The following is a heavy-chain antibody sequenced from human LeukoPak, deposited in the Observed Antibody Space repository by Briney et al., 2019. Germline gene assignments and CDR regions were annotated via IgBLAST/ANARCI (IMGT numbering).Heavy chain of an antibody. D-gene: IGHD4-11*01. CDR3: ARFFGRDEKIYSNYPHYYYYMDV. CDR1: GDSVTTSY. J-gene: IGHJ6*03. CDR2: VSNSGST. Sequence: SETLSLTCTVSGDSVTTSYWSWIRQPPEKKMEYIGYVSNSGSTNYSPSLESRVIISIDTSKNQFALILSSVTAADTAVYYCARFFGRDEKIYSNYPHYYYYMDVWGKGTTVTVSS. V-gene: IGHV4-59*02.